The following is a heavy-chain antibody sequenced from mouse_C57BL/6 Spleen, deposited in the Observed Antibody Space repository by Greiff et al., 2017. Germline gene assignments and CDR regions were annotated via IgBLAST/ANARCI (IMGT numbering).Heavy chain of an antibody. J-gene: IGHJ2*01. CDR1: GYTFTSYW. V-gene: IGHV1-55*01. CDR3: ARGYGSSPFDY. D-gene: IGHD1-1*01. Sequence: VQLQQPGAELVKPGASVKMSCKASGYTFTSYWITWVKQRPGQGLEWIGDIYPGSGSTSYNEKFKSKATLTVEPSSSTAYMQLSSLTSEDSAVYYCARGYGSSPFDYWGQGTTLTVSS. CDR2: IYPGSGST.